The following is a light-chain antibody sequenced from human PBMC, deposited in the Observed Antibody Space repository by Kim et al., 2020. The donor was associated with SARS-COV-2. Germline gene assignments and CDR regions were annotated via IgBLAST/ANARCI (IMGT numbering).Light chain of an antibody. CDR2: GKN. CDR1: SLRSYY. CDR3: NSRDSSGNHYV. Sequence: SSELTQDPAVSVALGQTVRITCQGDSLRSYYASWYQQKPAQAPVLVIYGKNNLPSGFPDRFSGSSSGNTASLTITGAQAEDVADYYCNSRDSSGNHYVFG. J-gene: IGLJ1*01. V-gene: IGLV3-19*01.